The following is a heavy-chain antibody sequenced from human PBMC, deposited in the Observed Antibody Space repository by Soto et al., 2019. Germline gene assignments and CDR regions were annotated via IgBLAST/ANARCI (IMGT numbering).Heavy chain of an antibody. J-gene: IGHJ4*02. D-gene: IGHD3-10*01. CDR2: INAGNGNT. V-gene: IGHV1-3*01. CDR3: ASDVAFRRITMVPGSVIGY. CDR1: GYTFTNYA. Sequence: QVQLVQSGAEVKKPGASVKVSCKASGYTFTNYAMHWVRQAPGQRLEWMGWINAGNGNTKYSQKFQGRVTITRDTSASTAYMELSSLRSEDTAVYYCASDVAFRRITMVPGSVIGYWGQGTLVTVSS.